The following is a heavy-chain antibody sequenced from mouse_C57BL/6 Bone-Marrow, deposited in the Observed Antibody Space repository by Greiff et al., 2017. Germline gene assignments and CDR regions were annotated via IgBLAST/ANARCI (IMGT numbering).Heavy chain of an antibody. Sequence: VQLQQPGAELVMPGASVKLSCKASGYTFTSYWMLWVKQRPGQGLEWIGEIDPSDSYTNYNQKFKGKSTLTVDKSSSTAYMQLSSLTSEDSAVYYCARTYGSAWFAYWGQGTLVTVSA. V-gene: IGHV1-69*01. CDR2: IDPSDSYT. CDR3: ARTYGSAWFAY. CDR1: GYTFTSYW. J-gene: IGHJ3*01. D-gene: IGHD1-2*01.